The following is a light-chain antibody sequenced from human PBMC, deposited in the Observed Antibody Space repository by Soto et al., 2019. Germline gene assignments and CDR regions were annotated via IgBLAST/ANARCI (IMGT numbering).Light chain of an antibody. CDR1: SSDVGGYNY. CDR2: EVS. J-gene: IGLJ1*01. CDR3: TSYTSSDTLLYV. V-gene: IGLV2-14*01. Sequence: QSVLPQPASVSGSPGQSITISCTGTSSDVGGYNYVSWYQQHPGKAPKLLIYEVSHRPSGVSNRFSGSKSGNTASLTISGLQAEDEADYYCTSYTSSDTLLYVFGTGTKVTVL.